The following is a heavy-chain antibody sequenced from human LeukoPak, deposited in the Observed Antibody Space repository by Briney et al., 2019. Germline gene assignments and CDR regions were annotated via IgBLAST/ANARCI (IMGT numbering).Heavy chain of an antibody. CDR1: GGSITTYY. J-gene: IGHJ4*02. D-gene: IGHD3-3*01. CDR3: ARGTFWSGYYHDY. V-gene: IGHV4-59*01. CDR2: IFYSGST. Sequence: PSETLSLTCTVSGGSITTYYWSWIRQPPGKGLEWIGFIFYSGSTNYNPSLKSRVTISLNTFKTQFSLKLSSVTAADTAVYYCARGTFWSGYYHDYWGQGTLVTVSS.